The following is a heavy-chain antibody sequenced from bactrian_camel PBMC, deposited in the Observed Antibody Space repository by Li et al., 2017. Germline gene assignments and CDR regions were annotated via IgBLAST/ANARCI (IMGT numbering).Heavy chain of an antibody. CDR2: LASDGST. J-gene: IGHJ6*01. V-gene: IGHV3S53*01. D-gene: IGHD2*01. CDR3: AAGTYCNSGACSWLNDFAY. Sequence: HVQLVESGGGSVQSGGSLRLSCAVSGYASSRRCMAWFRQAPGKEREGVVALASDGSTWYADSANGRFTIDKDNAKNTLYLQMNNLKPEDTAVYYCAAGTYCNSGACSWLNDFAYWGQGTQVTVS. CDR1: GYASSRRC.